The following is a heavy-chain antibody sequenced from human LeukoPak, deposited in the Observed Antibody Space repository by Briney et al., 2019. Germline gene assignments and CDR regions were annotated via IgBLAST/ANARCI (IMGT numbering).Heavy chain of an antibody. CDR2: ISSSSSYI. CDR3: AREYCGGDCYSDY. J-gene: IGHJ4*02. D-gene: IGHD2-21*02. CDR1: EFTFSSYS. V-gene: IGHV3-21*01. Sequence: PGGSLRLSCAASEFTFSSYSMNWVRQAPGKGLEWVSSISSSSSYIYYADSVKGRFTISRDNAKNSLYLQMNSLRAEDTAVYYCAREYCGGDCYSDYWGQGTLVTVSS.